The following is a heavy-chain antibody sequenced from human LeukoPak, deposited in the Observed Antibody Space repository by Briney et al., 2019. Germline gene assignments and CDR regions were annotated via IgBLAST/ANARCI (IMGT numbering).Heavy chain of an antibody. V-gene: IGHV4-39*07. CDR1: GGSISNYY. CDR2: IYYGENT. J-gene: IGHJ2*01. D-gene: IGHD6-13*01. Sequence: PSETLSLTCTVSGGSISNYYWGWIRQPPGKGLEWIGNIYYGENTYYNPSLKSRVTISVDTSKNQFSLKLSSMIAADTAVYYCARVSSGWYQDWYFDLWGRGTLVTVPS. CDR3: ARVSSGWYQDWYFDL.